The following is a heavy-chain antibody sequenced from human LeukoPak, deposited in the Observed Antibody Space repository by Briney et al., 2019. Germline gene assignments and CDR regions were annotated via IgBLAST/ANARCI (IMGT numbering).Heavy chain of an antibody. CDR3: AREGPSGYLDY. CDR1: GFTFSSYD. D-gene: IGHD2-15*01. CDR2: IGTAGDT. Sequence: PGGSLRLSCAASGFTFSSYDMHWVRQVTGKGLEWVSAIGTAGDTYYPGSVKGRFTISRENAKNSLYLQMNSLRAGDTAVYYCAREGPSGYLDYWGQGTLVTVSS. J-gene: IGHJ4*02. V-gene: IGHV3-13*01.